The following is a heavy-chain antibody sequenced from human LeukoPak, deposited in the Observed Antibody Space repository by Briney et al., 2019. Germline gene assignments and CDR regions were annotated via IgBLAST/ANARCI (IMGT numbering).Heavy chain of an antibody. CDR2: ISYDGSNK. CDR1: GFTFSSYG. D-gene: IGHD6-13*01. CDR3: AKERTIAAAAIDY. V-gene: IGHV3-30*18. Sequence: GGSLRLSCAVSGFTFSSYGMRWVRQAPGKGLEWVAVISYDGSNKYYADSVKGRFTISRDNSKNTLYLQMNSLRAEDTAVYYCAKERTIAAAAIDYWGQGTLVTVSS. J-gene: IGHJ4*02.